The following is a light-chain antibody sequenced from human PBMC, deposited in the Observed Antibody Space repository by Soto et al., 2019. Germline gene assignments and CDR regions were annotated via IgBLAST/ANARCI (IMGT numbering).Light chain of an antibody. CDR2: GAF. CDR1: QSVSTRH. CDR3: HQYGSSPWT. V-gene: IGKV3-20*01. Sequence: IVLTQSPGTLSLSPGERATLSCRASQSVSTRHLAWYQQKPGQAPRLLMYGAFIRATGIPDRISGSGSGTDFSLTISRLEPEEFAVYYCHQYGSSPWTFGQGTTVEIK. J-gene: IGKJ1*01.